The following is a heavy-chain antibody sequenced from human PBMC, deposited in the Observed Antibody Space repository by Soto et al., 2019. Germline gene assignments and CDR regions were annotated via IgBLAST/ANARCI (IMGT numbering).Heavy chain of an antibody. J-gene: IGHJ4*02. CDR2: ISYDGSNK. CDR1: GFTFSSYG. V-gene: IGHV3-30*03. Sequence: GGSLRLSCAASGFTFSSYGMHWVRQAPGKGLEWVAVISYDGSNKYYADSVKGRFTISRDNSKNTLYLQMNSLRAEDTAVYYCRAVRGVTIATDYYFDYWGQGTLVTVSS. D-gene: IGHD3-10*01. CDR3: RAVRGVTIATDYYFDY.